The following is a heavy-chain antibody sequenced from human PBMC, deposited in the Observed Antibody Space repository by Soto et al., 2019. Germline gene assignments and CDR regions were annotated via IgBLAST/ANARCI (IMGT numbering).Heavy chain of an antibody. CDR2: ISGSGGST. D-gene: IGHD5-12*01. CDR1: GFTFSSYA. Sequence: GGSLRLSCAASGFTFSSYAMSWVRQAPGKGLEWVSAISGSGGSTYYADSVKGRFTISRDNSKNTLYLQMNSLRAEDTAVYYCAKDIVDIVATIPVYWGQGTLVTVSS. J-gene: IGHJ4*02. CDR3: AKDIVDIVATIPVY. V-gene: IGHV3-23*01.